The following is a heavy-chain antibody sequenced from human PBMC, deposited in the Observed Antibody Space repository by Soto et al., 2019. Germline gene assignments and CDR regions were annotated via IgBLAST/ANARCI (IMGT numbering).Heavy chain of an antibody. D-gene: IGHD3-22*01. V-gene: IGHV4-59*01. CDR1: GGSISSYY. Sequence: QVQLQESGPGLVKPSETLSLTCSVSGGSISSYYWSWIRQPPGKGLEWIGYIHNSGSTNYNPSLXGRVTISVDTXXNXFXXKLSSVTAADTAVYYCAREFPGFYDSSGYFGPLDYWGQGTLVTVSS. J-gene: IGHJ4*02. CDR2: IHNSGST. CDR3: AREFPGFYDSSGYFGPLDY.